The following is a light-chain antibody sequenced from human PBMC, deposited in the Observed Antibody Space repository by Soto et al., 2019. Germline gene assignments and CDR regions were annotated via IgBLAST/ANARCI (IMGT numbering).Light chain of an antibody. CDR1: TGAVTSGHY. CDR2: DTS. J-gene: IGLJ2*01. Sequence: QAVVTQEPSLTVSPGGTVTLTCGSSTGAVTSGHYPYWFQQKPGQAPRTLIYDTSNKHSWTPARFSGSLLEGKAALALSGAQPEDEAEYYCLLSYSGARVVFGGVTKLTVL. CDR3: LLSYSGARVV. V-gene: IGLV7-46*01.